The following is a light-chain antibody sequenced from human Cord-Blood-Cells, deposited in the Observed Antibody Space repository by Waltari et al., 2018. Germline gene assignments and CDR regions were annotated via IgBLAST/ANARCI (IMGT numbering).Light chain of an antibody. CDR2: WAS. CDR3: QQYYSTPHT. Sequence: DIVMTQSPDSLAVSLGARATINCKSSQSVLYSSHNTNYLAWYQQKPGQPPKLLIYWASTRESGVPDRFSGSGSGTDFTLTISSLQAEDVAVYYCQQYYSTPHTFGQGTKLEIK. J-gene: IGKJ2*01. V-gene: IGKV4-1*01. CDR1: QSVLYSSHNTNY.